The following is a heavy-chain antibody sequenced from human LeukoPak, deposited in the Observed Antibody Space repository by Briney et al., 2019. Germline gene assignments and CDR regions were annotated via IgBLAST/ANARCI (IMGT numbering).Heavy chain of an antibody. CDR2: TYYRSKWYN. D-gene: IGHD6-13*01. CDR3: ARDSSITYGSSSYYFDY. J-gene: IGHJ4*02. CDR1: VDSLSINSAA. Sequence: SQTLSLTCAISVDSLSINSAAWNWSRQSPSRGLEWLGRTYYRSKWYNDYAVSVKSRITINPDTSKNQFSLQLNSVTPEDTAVYYCARDSSITYGSSSYYFDYWGQGTLVTVSS. V-gene: IGHV6-1*01.